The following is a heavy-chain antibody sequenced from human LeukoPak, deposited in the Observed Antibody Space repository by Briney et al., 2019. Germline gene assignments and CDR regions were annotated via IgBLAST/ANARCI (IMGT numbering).Heavy chain of an antibody. CDR3: ARIVVADFDY. D-gene: IGHD3-22*01. Sequence: SETLSLTCAVYGGSFSGYYWGWIRQPPGKGLEWIGGIYSSGSTYYNPSLKSRVTISVDTSKNQFSLKLSSVTAADTAVFYCARIVVADFDYWGEGTLVTVSS. V-gene: IGHV4-34*01. J-gene: IGHJ4*02. CDR1: GGSFSGYY. CDR2: IYSSGST.